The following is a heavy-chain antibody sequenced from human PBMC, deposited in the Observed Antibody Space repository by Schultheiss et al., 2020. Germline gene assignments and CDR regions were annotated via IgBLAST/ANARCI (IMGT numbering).Heavy chain of an antibody. J-gene: IGHJ4*02. CDR3: AHRQRYSGSYFTNFDY. V-gene: IGHV2-5*01. CDR1: GFSLSTSGVG. CDR2: IYWNDDK. D-gene: IGHD1-26*01. Sequence: SGPTLVKPTQTLTLTCTFSGFSLSTSGVGVGWIRQPPGKALEWLALIYWNDDKRYSPSLKSRLTITKDTSKNQVVLTMTNMDPVDTATYYCAHRQRYSGSYFTNFDYWGQGTLVNVYS.